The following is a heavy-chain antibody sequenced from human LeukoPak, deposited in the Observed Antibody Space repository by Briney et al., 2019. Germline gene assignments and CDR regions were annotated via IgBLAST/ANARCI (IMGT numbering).Heavy chain of an antibody. V-gene: IGHV3-30*18. J-gene: IGHJ4*02. Sequence: QAGGSLRLSCAASGFTFSSYGMHWVRQAPGKGLEWVAVISYDGSNKYYADSVKGRFTISRDNSKNTLYLQMNSLRAEDTAVYYCAKSPYYYDSSGYPHNGPDYWGQGTLVTVSS. CDR3: AKSPYYYDSSGYPHNGPDY. D-gene: IGHD3-22*01. CDR2: ISYDGSNK. CDR1: GFTFSSYG.